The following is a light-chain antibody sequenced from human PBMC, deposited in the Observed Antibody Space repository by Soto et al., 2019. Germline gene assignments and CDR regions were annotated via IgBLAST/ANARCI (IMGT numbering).Light chain of an antibody. CDR3: SSYTSSSTLLYV. Sequence: QSALTQPASVSGSPGQSITISCTGTSSDVGGYNYVSWYQQHPGKAPKLMIYDVSNRPSGVSNRSSGSKSGNTACLTIAGLQAEDEADYYCSSYTSSSTLLYVFGTGTKVTVL. J-gene: IGLJ1*01. CDR1: SSDVGGYNY. CDR2: DVS. V-gene: IGLV2-14*01.